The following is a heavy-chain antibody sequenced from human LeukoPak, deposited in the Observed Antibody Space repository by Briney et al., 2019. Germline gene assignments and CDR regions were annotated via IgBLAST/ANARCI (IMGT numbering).Heavy chain of an antibody. CDR1: GGTFSSYA. J-gene: IGHJ4*02. Sequence: ASVKVSCKASGGTFSSYAISWVRQAPGQGLEWMGGIIPIFGTANYAQKFQGRVTITADRSTSTAYMELSSLRSEDTAVYYCARGRGAGPFDYWGQGTLVTVSS. CDR3: ARGRGAGPFDY. CDR2: IIPIFGTA. D-gene: IGHD6-19*01. V-gene: IGHV1-69*06.